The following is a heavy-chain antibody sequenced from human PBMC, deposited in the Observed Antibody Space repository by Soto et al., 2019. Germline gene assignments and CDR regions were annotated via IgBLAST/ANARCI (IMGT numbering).Heavy chain of an antibody. CDR1: GYTFTRYT. Sequence: ASVKVSCKASGYTFTRYTMNWVRQAPGQRLEWMGWINPDNGNTKSSQKFQDRVIITRDTSASTAYMDLSSLRSEDTAVYYCARGIATGQLDPWGQGTLVTVSS. J-gene: IGHJ5*02. CDR3: ARGIATGQLDP. D-gene: IGHD2-15*01. CDR2: INPDNGNT. V-gene: IGHV1-3*01.